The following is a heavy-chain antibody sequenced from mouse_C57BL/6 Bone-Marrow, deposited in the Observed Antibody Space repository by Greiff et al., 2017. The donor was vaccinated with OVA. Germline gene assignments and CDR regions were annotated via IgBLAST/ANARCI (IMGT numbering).Heavy chain of an antibody. J-gene: IGHJ3*01. V-gene: IGHV14-4*01. CDR1: GFNIKDDY. CDR3: TTGDFPWAY. CDR2: IDPENGDT. Sequence: EVQLQQSGAELVRPGASVKLSCTASGFNIKDDYMHWVKQRPEQGLEWIGWIDPENGDTEYASKFQGKATITADTSSNTAYLQLSSLTSEDTAVYYCTTGDFPWAYSGQGTLVTVSA.